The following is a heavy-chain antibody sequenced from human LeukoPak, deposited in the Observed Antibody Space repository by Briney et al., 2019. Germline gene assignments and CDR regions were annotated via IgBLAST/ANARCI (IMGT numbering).Heavy chain of an antibody. CDR3: ARQGNSGWYGVNYYYMDV. V-gene: IGHV4-39*02. Sequence: SETLSLTCTVSGGSLSSSSYYWGWIRQPPGKGLEWIGSIYYSGSTYYNPSLKSRVTISVDTSKNHFSLKLSSVTAADTAVYYCARQGNSGWYGVNYYYMDVWGKGTTVTISS. D-gene: IGHD6-19*01. J-gene: IGHJ6*03. CDR1: GGSLSSSSYY. CDR2: IYYSGST.